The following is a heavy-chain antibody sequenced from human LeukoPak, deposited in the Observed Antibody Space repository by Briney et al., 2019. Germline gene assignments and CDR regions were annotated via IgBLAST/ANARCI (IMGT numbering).Heavy chain of an antibody. CDR3: ARDGCSSTSCYDYYYMDV. CDR2: IIPILGIA. V-gene: IGHV1-69*04. D-gene: IGHD2-2*01. J-gene: IGHJ6*03. CDR1: GGTFSSYT. Sequence: ASVKVSCKASGGTFSSYTISWVRQAPGQGLEWMGSIIPILGIANYAQKFQGRVTITADKSTSTAYMELSSLRSEDTAVYYCARDGCSSTSCYDYYYMDVWGKGTTVTVSS.